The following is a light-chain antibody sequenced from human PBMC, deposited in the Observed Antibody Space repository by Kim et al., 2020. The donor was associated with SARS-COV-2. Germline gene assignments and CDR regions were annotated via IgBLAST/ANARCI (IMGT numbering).Light chain of an antibody. CDR3: QQCNNLPIT. J-gene: IGKJ5*01. V-gene: IGKV1-33*01. CDR2: DAS. Sequence: ARVGDTVTITLQASQNICNDVNSYQQKHEKAPKVLIYDASNLAKGVPSRFRGSVSGTDFTFSISSLQPEDVATYFCQQCNNLPITFGQGTRLEIK. CDR1: QNICND.